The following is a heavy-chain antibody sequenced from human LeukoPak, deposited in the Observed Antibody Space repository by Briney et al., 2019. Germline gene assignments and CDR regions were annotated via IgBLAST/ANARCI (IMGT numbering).Heavy chain of an antibody. CDR2: IYYSGST. J-gene: IGHJ4*02. D-gene: IGHD3-3*01. Sequence: SETLSLTCTVSGGSISSYYWSWIRQPPGKGLEWIGYIYYSGSTNYNPSLKSRVTISGDTSKNQFSLKLSSVTAADTAVYYCARVVSYWDFWSGYYTNYYFDYWGQGTLVTVSS. CDR1: GGSISSYY. V-gene: IGHV4-59*01. CDR3: ARVVSYWDFWSGYYTNYYFDY.